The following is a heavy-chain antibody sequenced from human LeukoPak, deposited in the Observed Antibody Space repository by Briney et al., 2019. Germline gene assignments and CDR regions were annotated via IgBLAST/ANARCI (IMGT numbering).Heavy chain of an antibody. CDR3: AKDGVATVGYCTSTTCQGLDY. V-gene: IGHV3-9*01. J-gene: IGHJ4*02. Sequence: GGSLRLSCAASGFTFDDYAMHWVRQAPGKGLEWVSGISWRSGSIVYADSVKGRFTISRDNAKNSLYLQMNSLRPEDTALYYCAKDGVATVGYCTSTTCQGLDYWGQGTLVTVSS. CDR1: GFTFDDYA. D-gene: IGHD2-2*01. CDR2: ISWRSGSI.